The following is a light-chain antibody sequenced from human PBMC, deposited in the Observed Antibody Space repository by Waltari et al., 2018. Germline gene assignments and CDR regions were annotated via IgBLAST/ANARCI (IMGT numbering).Light chain of an antibody. Sequence: EVVLTQSPATLSLSQGEGATLSCRASQRVGTYLAWFQQKPGQPPRLLIYDASNRATGIPPRFSGRGSGTYFTLPISYLEPEDFAVYYCQQRSDWLYTFGQGTKLEMK. J-gene: IGKJ2*01. CDR3: QQRSDWLYT. CDR2: DAS. CDR1: QRVGTY. V-gene: IGKV3-11*01.